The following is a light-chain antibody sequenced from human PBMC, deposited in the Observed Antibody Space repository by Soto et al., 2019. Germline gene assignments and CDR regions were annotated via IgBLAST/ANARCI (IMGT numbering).Light chain of an antibody. Sequence: EIVLTPSPATLSLSPGERATLSCRASQSVSSYLGWYQQKPGQAPRLLIYDASNRAPGIPTRFSGSGSGTDFALTISSLEPEDFAVYYCLQRSNWPQLTFGGGTKVDIK. CDR1: QSVSSY. CDR2: DAS. CDR3: LQRSNWPQLT. J-gene: IGKJ4*01. V-gene: IGKV3-11*01.